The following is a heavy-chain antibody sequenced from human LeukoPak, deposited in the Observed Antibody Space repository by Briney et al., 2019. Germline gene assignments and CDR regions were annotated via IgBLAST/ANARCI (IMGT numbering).Heavy chain of an antibody. Sequence: GASVKVSCKASGCTFTGYSIQWVRQAPGQGLEWMGRINPSSGVTHYAQKFQDSVTLTRDTSISTAYLEVNTLRSDDTAVYYCTTRGGESSPLRYWGQGTLVTVSS. D-gene: IGHD3-10*01. CDR3: TTRGGESSPLRY. CDR2: INPSSGVT. CDR1: GCTFTGYS. J-gene: IGHJ4*02. V-gene: IGHV1-2*06.